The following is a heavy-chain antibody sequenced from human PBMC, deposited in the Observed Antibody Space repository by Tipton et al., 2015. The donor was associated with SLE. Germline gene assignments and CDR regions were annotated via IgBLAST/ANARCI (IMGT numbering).Heavy chain of an antibody. V-gene: IGHV4-59*11. D-gene: IGHD2-15*01. CDR3: AREISSSDGMAA. CDR1: GGSISRHY. J-gene: IGHJ6*04. Sequence: TLSLTCTVSGGSISRHYWSWIRQPPGKGLEWIGYIYYSGSTNYNPSLKSRVTISVDTSKNQFSLRLSSVTAADTAVYYCAREISSSDGMAAGGDGTAVVVAS. CDR2: IYYSGST.